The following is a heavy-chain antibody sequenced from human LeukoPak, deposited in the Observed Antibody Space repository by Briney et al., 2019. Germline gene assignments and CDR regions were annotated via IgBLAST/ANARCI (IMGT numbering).Heavy chain of an antibody. CDR2: ISAYNGNT. V-gene: IGHV1-18*01. Sequence: KPGASVKVSCKASGYTFTSYGISWVRQAPGQGLEWMGWISAYNGNTNYAQKLQGRVTMTTDTSTSTAYMELRGLRSDDTAVYYCAKDWDTAMSYYFDYWGQGTLVTVSS. D-gene: IGHD5-18*01. J-gene: IGHJ4*02. CDR3: AKDWDTAMSYYFDY. CDR1: GYTFTSYG.